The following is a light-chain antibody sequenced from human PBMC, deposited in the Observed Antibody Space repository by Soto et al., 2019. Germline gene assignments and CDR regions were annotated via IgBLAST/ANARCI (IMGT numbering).Light chain of an antibody. CDR1: QSISSY. Sequence: DIQMTQSPSSLSASVGDRVTITCRASQSISSYLNWYQQKPGKAPKLLIYAASILKIVVPSRFSGSGSGTAFPLPISSMQTEDFPTYYCQQSYGTPLFGQGTKVEIK. CDR2: AAS. CDR3: QQSYGTPL. V-gene: IGKV1-39*01. J-gene: IGKJ1*01.